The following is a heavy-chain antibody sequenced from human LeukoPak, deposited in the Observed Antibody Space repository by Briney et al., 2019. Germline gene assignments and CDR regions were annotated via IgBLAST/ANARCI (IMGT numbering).Heavy chain of an antibody. CDR3: AKRNGYSFDY. J-gene: IGHJ4*02. CDR2: ITASGGST. V-gene: IGHV3-23*01. D-gene: IGHD2-8*01. CDR1: GFTFSSYA. Sequence: GGSLRLSCAASGFTFSSYAMSWVRQAPGKGLEWVSVITASGGSTFYADSVKGRFTFSRDNSKNTLYLQMSSLGADDTAVYYCAKRNGYSFDYWGQGTLVTVSS.